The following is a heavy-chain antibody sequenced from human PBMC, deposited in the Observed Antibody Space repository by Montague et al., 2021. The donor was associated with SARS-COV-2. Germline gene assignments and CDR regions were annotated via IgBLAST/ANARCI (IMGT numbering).Heavy chain of an antibody. Sequence: SLRLSCAASGFTFSSYAMHWVRQAPGKGLEWVAVISYDGSNKYYADSVKGRFTISRDNSKNTLYLQMNSLRAEDTAVYYCARDILDYGMDVWGQGTTVIVSS. CDR2: ISYDGSNK. J-gene: IGHJ6*02. CDR1: GFTFSSYA. D-gene: IGHD3-9*01. CDR3: ARDILDYGMDV. V-gene: IGHV3-30-3*01.